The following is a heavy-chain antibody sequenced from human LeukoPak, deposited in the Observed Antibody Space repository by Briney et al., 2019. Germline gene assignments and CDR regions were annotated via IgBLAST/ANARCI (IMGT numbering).Heavy chain of an antibody. V-gene: IGHV1-2*02. CDR3: TRGETGRDSSGYFGY. CDR2: INPNSGGT. D-gene: IGHD3-22*01. CDR1: GYTFSDYC. J-gene: IGHJ4*02. Sequence: ASVKVSCKASGYTFSDYCIHWVRQAPGQGLEWMGWINPNSGGTNYAQKFQGRVTMTRDTSISTAYMELSRLRSDDTAVYYCTRGETGRDSSGYFGYWGQGTLVTVSS.